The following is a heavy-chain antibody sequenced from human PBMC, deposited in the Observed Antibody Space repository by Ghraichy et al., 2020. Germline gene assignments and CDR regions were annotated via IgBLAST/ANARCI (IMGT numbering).Heavy chain of an antibody. V-gene: IGHV3-30*02. CDR2: IRYDGSNK. J-gene: IGHJ4*02. Sequence: GGSLRLSCAASGFTFSNYGMHWVRQAPGKGLEWVAFIRYDGSNKYYTDSVKGRFPISRDNSKDTLYLQMNSLRAEDTAVYYCAKGGYSDTLTGLEYWGQGTLVTVSS. CDR1: GFTFSNYG. CDR3: AKGGYSDTLTGLEY. D-gene: IGHD3-9*01.